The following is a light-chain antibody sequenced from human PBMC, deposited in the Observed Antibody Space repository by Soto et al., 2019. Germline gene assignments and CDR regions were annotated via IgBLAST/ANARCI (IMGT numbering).Light chain of an antibody. V-gene: IGLV1-40*01. CDR2: RNT. J-gene: IGLJ1*01. CDR1: SSNIGAGYD. CDR3: QSYDGSLTAVYV. Sequence: QSVLTQPPSVSGAPGQRVTISCTGSSSNIGAGYDVHWYQQLPETAPKLLIYRNTNRPSGVPDRFSGSKSGTSASLAITGLQAEDEADYYWQSYDGSLTAVYVFGTGTKLTVL.